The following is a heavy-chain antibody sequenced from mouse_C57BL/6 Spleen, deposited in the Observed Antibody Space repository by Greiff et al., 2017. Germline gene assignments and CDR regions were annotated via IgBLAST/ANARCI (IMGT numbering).Heavy chain of an antibody. CDR3: TRYYYGSSHAMDY. CDR1: GYTFTSYW. CDR2: IYPGNSDT. V-gene: IGHV1-5*01. Sequence: EVKLEESGTVLARPGASVKMSCKTSGYTFTSYWMHWVKQRPGQGLEWIGSIYPGNSDTSYNQKFKGKAKLTAVTSASTAYMELSSLTNEDSAVYYCTRYYYGSSHAMDYWGQGTSVTVSS. D-gene: IGHD1-1*01. J-gene: IGHJ4*01.